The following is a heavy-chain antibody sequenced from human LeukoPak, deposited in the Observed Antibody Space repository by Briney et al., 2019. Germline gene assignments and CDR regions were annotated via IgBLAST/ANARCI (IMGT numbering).Heavy chain of an antibody. J-gene: IGHJ6*03. CDR3: AREGIAVTGTGSAYYYYYMDV. Sequence: ASVKVSCKASGYTFTGYYMHWVRQAPGQGLEWMGWINPNSGGTNYAQKFQGRVTMTRDTSISTAYMELSRLRSDDTAVYYCAREGIAVTGTGSAYYYYYMDVWGKGTTVTVSS. V-gene: IGHV1-2*02. D-gene: IGHD6-19*01. CDR2: INPNSGGT. CDR1: GYTFTGYY.